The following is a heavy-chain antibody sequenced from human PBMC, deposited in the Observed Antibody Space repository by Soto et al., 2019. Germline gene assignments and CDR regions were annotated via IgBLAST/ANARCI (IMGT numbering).Heavy chain of an antibody. CDR1: GYTFTSYD. Sequence: ASVKVSCKASGYTFTSYDINWVRQATGQGLEWMGWMNPNSGNTGYAQKFQGRVTMTRNTSISTAYMELSSLRSEDTAVYYCARGGSGWYNYYSGMDVWGQGTTVTVSS. D-gene: IGHD6-19*01. CDR2: MNPNSGNT. J-gene: IGHJ6*02. CDR3: ARGGSGWYNYYSGMDV. V-gene: IGHV1-8*01.